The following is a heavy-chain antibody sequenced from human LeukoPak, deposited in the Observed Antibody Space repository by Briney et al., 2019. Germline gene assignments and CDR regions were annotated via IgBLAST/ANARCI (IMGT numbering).Heavy chain of an antibody. J-gene: IGHJ5*02. CDR3: ARVRGCLTYYDFWSVYYRVGWFDT. Sequence: PSETLSLTCAVYGGSFSGYYWSWIRQPPGKGLEWIGEINHSGSTNYNPSLKSRVTISVDTSQNQFSLKLRSVTAAVTAVYYCARVRGCLTYYDFWSVYYRVGWFDTWGQGTLVTVSS. CDR2: INHSGST. D-gene: IGHD3-3*01. V-gene: IGHV4-34*01. CDR1: GGSFSGYY.